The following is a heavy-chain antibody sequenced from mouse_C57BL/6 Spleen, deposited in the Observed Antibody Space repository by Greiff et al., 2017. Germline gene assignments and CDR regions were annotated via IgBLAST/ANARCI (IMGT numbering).Heavy chain of an antibody. D-gene: IGHD2-1*01. Sequence: QVQLQQSGAELVKPGASEKISCKASGYAFSSYWMNWVKQKPGKGLEWIGQIYPGDGDTNYNGKFKGKATLTADKSSSTAYMQLSSLTSEDSAVYFCARVGGNYGWYFDVWGTGTTVTVSS. CDR1: GYAFSSYW. J-gene: IGHJ1*03. CDR3: ARVGGNYGWYFDV. V-gene: IGHV1-80*01. CDR2: IYPGDGDT.